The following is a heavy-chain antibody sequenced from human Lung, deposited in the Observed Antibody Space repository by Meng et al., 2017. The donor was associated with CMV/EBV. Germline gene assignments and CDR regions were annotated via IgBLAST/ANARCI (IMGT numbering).Heavy chain of an antibody. Sequence: SAXVFXXASGYTFIGYHIHWVRQAPGQGLEWMGWINPNPNFDDTAYAQKFQGRVTITRDMSISTAYMELTRLRPDDTAVYYCARVQFLEKPNDAFNIWGQGXMVTVSS. J-gene: IGHJ3*02. CDR2: INPNPNFDDT. D-gene: IGHD2-21*01. CDR1: GYTFIGYH. V-gene: IGHV1-2*02. CDR3: ARVQFLEKPNDAFNI.